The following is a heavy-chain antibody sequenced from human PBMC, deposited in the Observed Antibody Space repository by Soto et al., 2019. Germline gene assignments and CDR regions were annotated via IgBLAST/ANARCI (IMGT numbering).Heavy chain of an antibody. V-gene: IGHV3-74*01. CDR1: GFTFSSYW. D-gene: IGHD2-15*01. CDR3: ARGVVVDDDGAIGY. CDR2: INSYGTTT. J-gene: IGHJ4*02. Sequence: EVQLVESGGGLVQPGGSLRLSCAASGFTFSSYWMHWGRQYPERGLIWVSRINSYGTTTTYAASAKGRFTSSRDNAKATVYLQMNSLRVEDTAVYYCARGVVVDDDGAIGYWGQGTLVTVS.